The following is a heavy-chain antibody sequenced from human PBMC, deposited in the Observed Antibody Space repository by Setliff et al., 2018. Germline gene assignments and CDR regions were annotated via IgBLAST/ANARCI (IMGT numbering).Heavy chain of an antibody. CDR1: GFTFSSYA. D-gene: IGHD5-18*01. V-gene: IGHV3-23*01. Sequence: GGSLRLSCAASGFTFSSYAITWVRQAPGKGLEWVSMISGSAQTTYYADSVKGRFTISRDNSKNTVYLHMTSLRAEDTAMYYCAKRGDTRTFDYWGQGTLVTVSS. CDR2: ISGSAQTT. J-gene: IGHJ4*02. CDR3: AKRGDTRTFDY.